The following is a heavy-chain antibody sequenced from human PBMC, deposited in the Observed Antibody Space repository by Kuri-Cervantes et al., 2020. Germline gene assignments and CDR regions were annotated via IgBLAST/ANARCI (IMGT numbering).Heavy chain of an antibody. D-gene: IGHD6-19*01. V-gene: IGHV4-39*01. CDR3: ARHYGQWLVGTYYYYGMDV. J-gene: IGHJ6*02. CDR2: IYYSGST. CDR1: GGSISSSSYY. Sequence: GSLRLSCTVSGGSISSSSYYWGWIRQPPGKGLEWIGSIYYSGSTYYNPSLKSRVTISVDTSKNQFSLKLSSVTAADTAVYYCARHYGQWLVGTYYYYGMDVWGQGTTVTVSS.